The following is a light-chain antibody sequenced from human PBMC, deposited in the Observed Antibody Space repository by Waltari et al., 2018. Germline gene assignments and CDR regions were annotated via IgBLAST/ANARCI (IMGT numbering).Light chain of an antibody. CDR3: QQSSSTPQST. CDR2: AAS. Sequence: DIQMTQSPSSLSASVGDRVTITCRASQSISSYLNLYQQKPGRAPKLLIYAASSLRSGVPSRFSGSGSETDFTLTISSLQPEDFATYYCQQSSSTPQSTFGQGTRLEIK. J-gene: IGKJ5*01. CDR1: QSISSY. V-gene: IGKV1-39*01.